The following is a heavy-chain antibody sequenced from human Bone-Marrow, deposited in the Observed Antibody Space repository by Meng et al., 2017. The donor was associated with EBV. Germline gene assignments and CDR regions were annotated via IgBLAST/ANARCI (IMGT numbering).Heavy chain of an antibody. V-gene: IGHV3-33*08. Sequence: VELGESGGGVVQSGRSLRLSCVGSGFTFKSVGLQWVRQAPGKGLEWLAFILYDGSKKYHADAVEGRFTISRDNSRNTMFLQMNSLRVEDTAVYYCAKGNGVVDDWGQGTLVTVSS. J-gene: IGHJ4*02. CDR3: AKGNGVVDD. CDR1: GFTFKSVG. D-gene: IGHD3-16*02. CDR2: ILYDGSKK.